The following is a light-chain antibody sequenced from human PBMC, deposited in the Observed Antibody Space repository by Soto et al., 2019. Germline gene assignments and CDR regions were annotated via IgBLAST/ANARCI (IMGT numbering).Light chain of an antibody. CDR1: QSLLDSDDGNTY. CDR2: TIS. J-gene: IGKJ4*01. CDR3: MQRIEFPLT. Sequence: DIVMTQTPLSLPVTPGEPASISCRSSQSLLDSDDGNTYLDWYLQKPGQSPQLLIYTISYRASGVPDRFSGSGSGTDFTLKISRVEAEDVGVYYCMQRIEFPLTFGGGTKGEIK. V-gene: IGKV2-40*01.